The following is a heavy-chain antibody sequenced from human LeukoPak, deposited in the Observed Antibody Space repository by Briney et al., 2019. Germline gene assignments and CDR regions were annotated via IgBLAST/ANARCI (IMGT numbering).Heavy chain of an antibody. V-gene: IGHV3-33*06. Sequence: SGGSLRLSCSASGFPFSSYAMHWVRQAPGKGLECVAVIWYDGSNKYYADSVKGRFTISRDNSKNTLYLQMNSLRAEDTAVYYCAKYYDSGSSAKFDPWGQGTLVTVSS. J-gene: IGHJ5*02. CDR2: IWYDGSNK. D-gene: IGHD3-10*01. CDR3: AKYYDSGSSAKFDP. CDR1: GFPFSSYA.